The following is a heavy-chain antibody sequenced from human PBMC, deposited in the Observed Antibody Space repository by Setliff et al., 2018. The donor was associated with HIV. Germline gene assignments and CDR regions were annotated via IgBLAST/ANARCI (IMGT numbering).Heavy chain of an antibody. J-gene: IGHJ4*02. CDR1: GYSFSRYW. D-gene: IGHD5-18*01. CDR3: ARHPIHTYGYGAFDF. Sequence: GESLKISCEGSGYSFSRYWIGWVRQMPGKGLEWLGVIYPGDSSSKYSPSFQGQVTISVDTSISAAYLQWNSLKASDTAIYYCARHPIHTYGYGAFDFWGRGTLVTVSS. V-gene: IGHV5-51*01. CDR2: IYPGDSSS.